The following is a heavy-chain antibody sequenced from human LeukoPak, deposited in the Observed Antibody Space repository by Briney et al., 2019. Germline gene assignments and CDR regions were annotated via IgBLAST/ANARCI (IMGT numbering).Heavy chain of an antibody. D-gene: IGHD3-22*01. CDR3: AREYYYDSSGSLNLNFDY. Sequence: SETLSLTCTVSGGSISSSSYYWGWIRQPPGKGLEWIGSIYYSGSTYYNPSLRSRVTISVDTSKNQFSLKLSSVTAADTAVYYCAREYYYDSSGSLNLNFDYWGQGTLVTVSS. J-gene: IGHJ4*02. V-gene: IGHV4-39*01. CDR2: IYYSGST. CDR1: GGSISSSSYY.